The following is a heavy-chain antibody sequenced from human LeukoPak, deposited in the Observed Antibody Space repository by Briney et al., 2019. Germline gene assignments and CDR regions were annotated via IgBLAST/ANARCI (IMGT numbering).Heavy chain of an antibody. CDR1: GYTFSSYA. V-gene: IGHV3-30-3*01. CDR2: ISYDGSNK. D-gene: IGHD6-19*01. CDR3: ARAAAVAGTDFDY. Sequence: PGGSLRLSCAASGYTFSSYAMHWVRQAPGKGLEWVAVISYDGSNKYYADSVKGRFTISRDNSKNTLYLQMNSLRAEDTAVYYCARAAAVAGTDFDYWGQGTLVTVSS. J-gene: IGHJ4*02.